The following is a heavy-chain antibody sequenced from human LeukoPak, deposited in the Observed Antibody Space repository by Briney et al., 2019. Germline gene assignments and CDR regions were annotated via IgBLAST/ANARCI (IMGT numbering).Heavy chain of an antibody. V-gene: IGHV4-59*01. CDR3: ARVPPYNSAYGGFDH. Sequence: SETLSLTCSVSGGSISNYYWGWIRQPPGKRLEWIGYIYYSGSTYYNPSLKSRATISVDTSKNQFSLQLSSVTAADTAVYFCARVPPYNSAYGGFDHWSQGTLVTVSS. J-gene: IGHJ4*02. CDR1: GGSISNYY. D-gene: IGHD5-18*01. CDR2: IYYSGST.